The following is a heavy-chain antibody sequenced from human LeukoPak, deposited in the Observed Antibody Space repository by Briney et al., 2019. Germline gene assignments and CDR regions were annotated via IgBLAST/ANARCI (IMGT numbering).Heavy chain of an antibody. CDR1: GFTFSTYA. CDR3: AKALVGHCSGAFCYHFDS. J-gene: IGHJ4*02. Sequence: PGGSLRLSCAASGFTFSTYAMSWVRQTPGKGLEWVAAISGDNPGTYHANSVKGRFTISRDNSKNTLHLQMSGLRAEDTARYYCAKALVGHCSGAFCYHFDSWGQGTLVTVSS. CDR2: ISGDNPGT. V-gene: IGHV3-23*01. D-gene: IGHD2-15*01.